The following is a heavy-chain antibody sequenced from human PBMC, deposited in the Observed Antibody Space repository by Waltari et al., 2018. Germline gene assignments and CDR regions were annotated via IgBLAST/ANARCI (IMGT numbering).Heavy chain of an antibody. D-gene: IGHD5-12*01. CDR2: INHSGST. V-gene: IGHV4-34*01. J-gene: IGHJ5*02. Sequence: QVQLQQWGAGLLKPSATLSLTCAVYGGSFSGYYWRWIRQPPGKGLEWIGEINHSGSTNYNPSLKSRVTISVDTSKNQFSLKLSSVTAADTAVYYCARGLRWLQQNRFDPWGQGTLVTVSS. CDR3: ARGLRWLQQNRFDP. CDR1: GGSFSGYY.